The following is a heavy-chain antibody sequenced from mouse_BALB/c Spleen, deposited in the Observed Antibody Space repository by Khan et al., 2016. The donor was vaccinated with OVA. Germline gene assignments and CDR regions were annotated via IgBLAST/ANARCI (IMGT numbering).Heavy chain of an antibody. CDR1: GYSFSSSW. J-gene: IGHJ3*01. D-gene: IGHD1-1*01. V-gene: IGHV1-80*01. Sequence: QVQLQQSGAELVRPGSSVKISCKASGYSFSSSWMNWVKQRPGQGLEWMGQIFPGNDDADYNGKVKGKATLTADKSSRTAYMQLTSLTSEYSAIYVYARYFGSRLAYWGQGTLVTVSA. CDR3: ARYFGSRLAY. CDR2: IFPGNDDA.